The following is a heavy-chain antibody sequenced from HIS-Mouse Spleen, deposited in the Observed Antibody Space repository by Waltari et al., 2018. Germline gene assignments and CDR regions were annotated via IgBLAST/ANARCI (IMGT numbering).Heavy chain of an antibody. V-gene: IGHV4-59*01. Sequence: QVQLQESGPGLVKPSETLSLTCTVSGGPISSYYGSWIRQPPGKGLEWIGYIYYSGSTNYNPSLKSRVTISVDTSKNQFSLKLSSVTAADTAVYYCARDKRYFDWLGVSAFDIWGQGTMVTVSS. CDR1: GGPISSYY. D-gene: IGHD3-9*01. CDR3: ARDKRYFDWLGVSAFDI. CDR2: IYYSGST. J-gene: IGHJ3*02.